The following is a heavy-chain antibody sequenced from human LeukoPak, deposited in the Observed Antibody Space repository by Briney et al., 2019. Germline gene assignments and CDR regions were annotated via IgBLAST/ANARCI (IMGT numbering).Heavy chain of an antibody. Sequence: GGSLRLSCAASGFTFSSYGMSWVRQAPGKGLEWISYISLSGSPIYYADSVKGRFTISRDNAKNSLYLQMNSLRAEDTAVYYCARELLNTLPLSYSMDVWGKGATVIVSS. D-gene: IGHD4/OR15-4a*01. CDR3: ARELLNTLPLSYSMDV. CDR2: ISLSGSPI. J-gene: IGHJ6*03. V-gene: IGHV3-48*04. CDR1: GFTFSSYG.